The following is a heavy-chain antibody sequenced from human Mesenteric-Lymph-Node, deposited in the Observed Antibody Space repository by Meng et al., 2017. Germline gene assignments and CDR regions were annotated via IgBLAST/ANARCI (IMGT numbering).Heavy chain of an antibody. Sequence: GGSLRLSCAASGFTFDDYAMHWVRQAPGKGLEWVSGISWNSGSIGYADSVKGRFTISRDNAKNSLYLQMNSLRAEDTALYYCAKDMVSAVAGIFDYWGQGTLVTVSS. CDR2: ISWNSGSI. D-gene: IGHD6-19*01. J-gene: IGHJ4*02. CDR1: GFTFDDYA. CDR3: AKDMVSAVAGIFDY. V-gene: IGHV3-9*01.